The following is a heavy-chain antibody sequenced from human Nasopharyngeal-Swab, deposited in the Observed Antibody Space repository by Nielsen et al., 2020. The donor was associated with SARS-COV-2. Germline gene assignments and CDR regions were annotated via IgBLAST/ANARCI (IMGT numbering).Heavy chain of an antibody. J-gene: IGHJ4*02. Sequence: GGSLRLSCSASGFTFSSYWMHWVRQLPGKGLVWVSRISTDGSGTNYADSVKGRFTVSRDNAKNTLYLQMNSLRAEDTAVYYCARREGFRSGGTCYLDYWGQGTLVTVSS. D-gene: IGHD2-15*01. CDR3: ARREGFRSGGTCYLDY. CDR1: GFTFSSYW. CDR2: ISTDGSGT. V-gene: IGHV3-74*01.